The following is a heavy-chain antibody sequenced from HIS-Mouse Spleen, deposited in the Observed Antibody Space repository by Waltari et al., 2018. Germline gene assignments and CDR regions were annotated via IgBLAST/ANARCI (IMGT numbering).Heavy chain of an antibody. CDR2: ISYDGSNK. Sequence: QVQLVEPGGGVVQPGRSLRLSCAASGFPFSSYGMHGVRQAPGKGLEWVAVISYDGSNKYYADSVKGRFTISRDNSKNTLYLQMNSLRAEDTAVYYCAKDRGSQFDYWGQGTLVTVSS. V-gene: IGHV3-30*18. CDR1: GFPFSSYG. D-gene: IGHD1-26*01. CDR3: AKDRGSQFDY. J-gene: IGHJ4*02.